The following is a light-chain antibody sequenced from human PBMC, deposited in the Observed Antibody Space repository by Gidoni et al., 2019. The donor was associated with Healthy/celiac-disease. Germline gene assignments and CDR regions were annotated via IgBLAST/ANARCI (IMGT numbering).Light chain of an antibody. CDR2: DAA. J-gene: IGKJ4*01. V-gene: IGKV3-11*01. Sequence: IVLPQSPATLSLSPGERATLSCRASQRVSSYLAWYQKKPGQAPRLLIYDAANRATGIPARFSGSGSGTDVTLTISSLEPEDFAVYYGQQRSNWPLTFGGGTKVEIK. CDR3: QQRSNWPLT. CDR1: QRVSSY.